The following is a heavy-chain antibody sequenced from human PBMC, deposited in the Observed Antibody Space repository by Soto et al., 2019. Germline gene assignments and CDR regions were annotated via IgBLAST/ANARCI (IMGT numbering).Heavy chain of an antibody. D-gene: IGHD4-17*01. CDR2: ISYDGSNK. Sequence: VQLVESGGGVVQPGRSLRLSCAASGFTFSSYGMHWVRQAPGKGLEWVAVISYDGSNKYYADSVKGRFTISRDNSKNTLYLQMNSLRAEDTAVYYCAKAGGDYVSWTRSPYYFDYWGQGTLVTVSS. V-gene: IGHV3-30*18. CDR1: GFTFSSYG. J-gene: IGHJ4*02. CDR3: AKAGGDYVSWTRSPYYFDY.